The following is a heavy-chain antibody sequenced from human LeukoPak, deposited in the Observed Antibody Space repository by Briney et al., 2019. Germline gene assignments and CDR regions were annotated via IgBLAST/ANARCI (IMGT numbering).Heavy chain of an antibody. V-gene: IGHV1-18*01. Sequence: ASVKVSRKASVYTFPSYGISWVGPAPGQGVEWMGWISAYNGKINYAQMLQGRVTMTTDTSTSTAYMELRSLRSDDTAVYYCARGSMVATKDPYYYYGREVWGQGTTVTVSS. CDR1: VYTFPSYG. D-gene: IGHD5-12*01. CDR2: ISAYNGKI. J-gene: IGHJ6*02. CDR3: ARGSMVATKDPYYYYGREV.